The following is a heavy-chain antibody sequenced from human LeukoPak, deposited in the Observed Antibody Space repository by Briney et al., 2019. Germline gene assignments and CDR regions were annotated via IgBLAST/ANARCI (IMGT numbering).Heavy chain of an antibody. Sequence: ASVKVSCKASGYTFTGYYMHWVRQAPGQGLEWMGWINPNSGGTNYAQKFQGRVTMTRDTSISTAYMELSRLRSDDTAVYYCARDPVKETAVADPYFDYWGQGTLVTVSS. CDR2: INPNSGGT. J-gene: IGHJ4*02. CDR1: GYTFTGYY. D-gene: IGHD6-19*01. CDR3: ARDPVKETAVADPYFDY. V-gene: IGHV1-2*02.